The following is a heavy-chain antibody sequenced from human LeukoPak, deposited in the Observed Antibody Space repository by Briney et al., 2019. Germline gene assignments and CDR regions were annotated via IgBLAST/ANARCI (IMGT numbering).Heavy chain of an antibody. Sequence: SETLSLTCTVSGDSISIYYWSWIRQPPGKGLEWIGYIYSSGSTNYNPSLKSRVYISVDTSKNQFSLKLGSVTAADTAMYYCARHSVYRYYFDYWGQGTLVTVSS. V-gene: IGHV4-4*09. CDR3: ARHSVYRYYFDY. CDR2: IYSSGST. D-gene: IGHD2-8*01. CDR1: GDSISIYY. J-gene: IGHJ4*02.